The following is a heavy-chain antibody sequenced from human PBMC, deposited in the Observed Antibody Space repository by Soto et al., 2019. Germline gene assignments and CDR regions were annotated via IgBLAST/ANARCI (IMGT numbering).Heavy chain of an antibody. J-gene: IGHJ4*02. V-gene: IGHV4-34*02. D-gene: IGHD2-2*01. CDR1: GGSFIGYY. CDR2: INHSGSI. Sequence: QVQVQQWGAGLVKPSQTLSLTCGVSGGSFIGYYWSWIRQSPGKGLEWVGEINHSGSINYSPSLKSRVTISLDTSKKQLSLKLTSMTAADTAVYFCALLAGYCSKAFCPDYWGQGTVVTVSS. CDR3: ALLAGYCSKAFCPDY.